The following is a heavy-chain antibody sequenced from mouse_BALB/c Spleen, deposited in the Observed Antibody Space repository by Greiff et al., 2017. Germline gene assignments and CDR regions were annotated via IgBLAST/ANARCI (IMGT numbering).Heavy chain of an antibody. V-gene: IGHV5-9-4*01. CDR2: ISSGGSYT. CDR1: GFTFSSYA. CDR3: ARDRGYDDAMDY. J-gene: IGHJ4*01. Sequence: EVKLMESGGGLVKPGGSLKLSCAASGFTFSSYAMSWVRQSPEKRLEWVAEISSGGSYTYYPDTVTGRFTISRDNAKNTLYLEMSSLRSEDTAMYYCARDRGYDDAMDYWGQGTSVTVSS. D-gene: IGHD2-14*01.